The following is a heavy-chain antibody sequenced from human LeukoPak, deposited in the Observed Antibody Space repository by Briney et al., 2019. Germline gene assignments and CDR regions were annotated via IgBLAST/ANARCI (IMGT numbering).Heavy chain of an antibody. CDR3: ASPLGDILTGYYGLDY. CDR1: GGTFSSYA. V-gene: IGHV1-69*04. D-gene: IGHD3-9*01. J-gene: IGHJ4*02. Sequence: SVKVSCKASGGTFSSYAISWVRQAPGQGLEWMGRIIPILGIANYAQKFQGRATITADKSTSTAYMELSSLRSEDTAVYYCASPLGDILTGYYGLDYWGQGTLVTVSS. CDR2: IIPILGIA.